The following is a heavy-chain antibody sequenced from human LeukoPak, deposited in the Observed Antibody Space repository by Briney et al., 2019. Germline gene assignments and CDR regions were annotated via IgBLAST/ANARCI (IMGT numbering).Heavy chain of an antibody. V-gene: IGHV4-39*07. D-gene: IGHD6-19*01. Sequence: PSETLSLTCTVSGGSISSSSYYWGWIRQPPGKGLEWIGSIYYSGSTYYNPSLKSRVTISVDTSKNQFSLKLSSVTAADTAVYYCARAPGSIYSSGWYYYYGMDVWGQGTTVTVSS. CDR3: ARAPGSIYSSGWYYYYGMDV. CDR2: IYYSGST. CDR1: GGSISSSSYY. J-gene: IGHJ6*02.